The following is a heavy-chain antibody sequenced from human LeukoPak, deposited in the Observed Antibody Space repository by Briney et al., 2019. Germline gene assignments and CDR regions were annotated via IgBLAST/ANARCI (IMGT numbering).Heavy chain of an antibody. J-gene: IGHJ4*02. CDR2: TYYRSKWYN. CDR1: GDSVSSNSAA. CDR3: ARARGIVVVTAISYYFDY. Sequence: SQSLSLTCAISGDSVSSNSAAWNWIRLSPSRGLEWLGRTYYRSKWYNDYAVSVKSRITINPDTSKNQFSLQLNSVTPEDTAVYYCARARGIVVVTAISYYFDYWGQGTLVTVSS. D-gene: IGHD2-21*02. V-gene: IGHV6-1*01.